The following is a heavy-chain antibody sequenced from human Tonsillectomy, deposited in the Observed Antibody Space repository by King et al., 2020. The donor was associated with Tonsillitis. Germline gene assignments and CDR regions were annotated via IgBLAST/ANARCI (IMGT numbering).Heavy chain of an antibody. J-gene: IGHJ4*02. D-gene: IGHD3-3*01. V-gene: IGHV4-39*01. CDR1: GGSISSSSYY. Sequence: QLQESGPGLVKPSETLSLTCSVSGGSISSSSYYWGWIRQPPGKVREWSGSIYYSGSTYYNPSLESRVTISVDTSNNQFSLKLSSVTAADTAVYYCARLVIFGVIRDWGQGTLVTVSS. CDR2: IYYSGST. CDR3: ARLVIFGVIRD.